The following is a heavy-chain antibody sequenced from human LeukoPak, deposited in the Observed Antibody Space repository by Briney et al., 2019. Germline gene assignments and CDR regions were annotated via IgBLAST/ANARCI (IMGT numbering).Heavy chain of an antibody. V-gene: IGHV1-2*02. CDR3: ARGHDFWSGYYRPYYYGMDV. Sequence: ASVKVSCKASGYAFTGYYMHWVRQAPGQGLEWMGWINPNSGGTNYAQKFQGRVTMTRDTSISTAYMELSRLRSDDTAVYYCARGHDFWSGYYRPYYYGMDVWGQGTTVTVSS. J-gene: IGHJ6*02. CDR1: GYAFTGYY. D-gene: IGHD3-3*01. CDR2: INPNSGGT.